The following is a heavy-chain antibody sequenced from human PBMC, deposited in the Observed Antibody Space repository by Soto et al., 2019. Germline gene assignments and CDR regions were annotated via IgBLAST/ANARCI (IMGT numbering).Heavy chain of an antibody. V-gene: IGHV3-23*01. CDR3: AKVGGFSAYDITRYGMDV. CDR1: GFTFASYA. CDR2: IPGRGETT. J-gene: IGHJ6*04. Sequence: PGGSLRLSGAAPGFTFASYAMSWVRQAPGKGLEWVSAIPGRGETTYYAASVKGRFTISRDNSKNTLYLQMSGLRVEDTAVYHCAKVGGFSAYDITRYGMDVWGKGTTVTVSS. D-gene: IGHD5-12*01.